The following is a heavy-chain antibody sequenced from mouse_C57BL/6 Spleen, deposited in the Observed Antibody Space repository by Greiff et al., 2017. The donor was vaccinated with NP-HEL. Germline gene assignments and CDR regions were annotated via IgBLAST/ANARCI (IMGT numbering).Heavy chain of an antibody. Sequence: VQLQQPGAELVKPGASVKLSCKASGYTFTSYWMHWVKQRPGQGLEWIGMIHPNSGSTNYNEKFKSKATLTVDKSSSTAYMQLSSLTSEDSAVYYCARGGDYYDDAGFAYWGQGTLVTVSA. CDR2: IHPNSGST. CDR1: GYTFTSYW. CDR3: ARGGDYYDDAGFAY. D-gene: IGHD2-4*01. J-gene: IGHJ3*01. V-gene: IGHV1-64*01.